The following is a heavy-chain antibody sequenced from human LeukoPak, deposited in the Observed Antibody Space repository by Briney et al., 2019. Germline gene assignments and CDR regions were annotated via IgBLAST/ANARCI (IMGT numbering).Heavy chain of an antibody. CDR1: GFTFSSYE. CDR3: ARGFSY. CDR2: ISSSSGI. V-gene: IGHV3-48*03. Sequence: GGSLRLSCIASGFTFSSYEMSWVRQAPGKGLEWVSYISSSSGIFYADSVKGRFTISRDNAKNSLYLQMNSLRAGDTAVYYCARGFSYWGQGTLVTASS. J-gene: IGHJ4*02.